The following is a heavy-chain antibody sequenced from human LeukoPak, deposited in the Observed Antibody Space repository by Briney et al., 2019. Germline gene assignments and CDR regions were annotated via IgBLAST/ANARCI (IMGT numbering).Heavy chain of an antibody. V-gene: IGHV1-69*04. Sequence: SVKVSCEASGGTFSSYAISWVRQAPGQGLEWMGRIIPILGIANYAQKFQGRVTITADKSTSTAYMELSSLGSEDTAVYYCARDPYYDFWSAYKGAYYFDYWGQGTLVTVSS. CDR2: IIPILGIA. CDR3: ARDPYYDFWSAYKGAYYFDY. D-gene: IGHD3-3*01. J-gene: IGHJ4*02. CDR1: GGTFSSYA.